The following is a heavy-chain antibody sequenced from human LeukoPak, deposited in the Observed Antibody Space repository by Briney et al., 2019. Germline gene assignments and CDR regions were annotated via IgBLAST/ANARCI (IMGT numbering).Heavy chain of an antibody. CDR2: INGGGGNSGGNT. CDR3: ATILTGYYLDY. Sequence: PGGSLRLSCTTSGFTFGDYAMIWVRQAPGKGLEWVSAINGGGGNSGGNTYYADSVKGRFTISRDNSKNTLYLQMNSLRAEDTAVYYCATILTGYYLDYWGQGTLVTVSS. V-gene: IGHV3-23*01. D-gene: IGHD3-9*01. CDR1: GFTFGDYA. J-gene: IGHJ4*02.